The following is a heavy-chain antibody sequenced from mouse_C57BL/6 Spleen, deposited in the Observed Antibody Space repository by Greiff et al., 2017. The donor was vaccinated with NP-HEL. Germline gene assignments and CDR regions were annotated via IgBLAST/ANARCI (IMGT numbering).Heavy chain of an antibody. CDR2: ISSGSSTI. V-gene: IGHV5-17*01. CDR1: GFTFSDYG. Sequence: EVHLVESGGGLVKPGGSLKLSCAASGFTFSDYGMHWVRQAPEKGLEWVAYISSGSSTIYYADTVKGRFTISRDNAKNTLFLQMTSLRSEDTAMYYCARGGSSYAYYAMDYWGQGTSVTVSS. CDR3: ARGGSSYAYYAMDY. J-gene: IGHJ4*01. D-gene: IGHD1-1*01.